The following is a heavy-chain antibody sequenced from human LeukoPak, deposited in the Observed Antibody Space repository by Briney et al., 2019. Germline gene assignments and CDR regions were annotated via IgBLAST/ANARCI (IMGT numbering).Heavy chain of an antibody. D-gene: IGHD6-13*01. CDR2: IWYDGSNK. J-gene: IGHJ4*02. CDR1: GFTFSSYA. CDR3: GRGQQLVDY. Sequence: PGGSLRLSCAASGFTFSSYAMHWVRQAPGKGLEGVAVIWYDGSNKYYVDSAKGRFTISRDNSKNTLYLQMNSLSVEDTAVYYCGRGQQLVDYWGQGTLVTVSS. V-gene: IGHV3-33*01.